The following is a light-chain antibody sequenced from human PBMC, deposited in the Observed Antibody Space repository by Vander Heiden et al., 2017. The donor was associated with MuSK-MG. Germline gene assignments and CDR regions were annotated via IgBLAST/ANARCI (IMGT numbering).Light chain of an antibody. CDR1: RSDVGGYNY. CDR2: DVS. V-gene: IGLV2-14*01. J-gene: IGLJ2*01. Sequence: QSALTQPASVSGSPGQSITISCTGTRSDVGGYNYVAWYQQHPGKAPKLMIYDVSNRPAGGSNRFSGSKSGNTASLTISGLQAEDEADYYCSSYTSSSISYVVFGGGTKLTVL. CDR3: SSYTSSSISYVV.